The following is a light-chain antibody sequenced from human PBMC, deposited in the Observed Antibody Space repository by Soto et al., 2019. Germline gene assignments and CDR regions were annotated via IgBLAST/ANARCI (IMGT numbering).Light chain of an antibody. CDR3: QHRSNWPPWT. Sequence: EIVLTQSPATLSLSPGERATLSCRASQSVSSYLAWYQQKPGQPPRLLIYDASNRATGIPARFSGSGSGTDFTLTISSLEPEDFAVYYCQHRSNWPPWTFGQGTKVEIK. CDR1: QSVSSY. J-gene: IGKJ1*01. V-gene: IGKV3-11*01. CDR2: DAS.